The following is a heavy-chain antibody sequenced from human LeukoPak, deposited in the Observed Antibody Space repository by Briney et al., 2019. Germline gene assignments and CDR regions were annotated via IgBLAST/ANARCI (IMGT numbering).Heavy chain of an antibody. CDR1: GYTFTGYY. V-gene: IGHV1-2*02. CDR3: ARGVTGLVRDYYYYYYMDV. CDR2: INPNSGGT. Sequence: ASVKVSCKASGYTFTGYYMHWVRQAPGQGLEWMGWINPNSGGTNYAQKFQGRVTMTRDTSISTAYMELSRLRSDDTAVYYCARGVTGLVRDYYYYYYMDVWGKGTTVTVSS. J-gene: IGHJ6*03. D-gene: IGHD2-21*02.